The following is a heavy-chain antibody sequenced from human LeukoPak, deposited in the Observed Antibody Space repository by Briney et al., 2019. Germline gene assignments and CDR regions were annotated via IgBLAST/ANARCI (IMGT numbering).Heavy chain of an antibody. CDR2: ISYDGSNK. J-gene: IGHJ5*02. Sequence: PGGSLRLSCAASGFTFSSYAMHWVRQAPGKGLEWVAVISYDGSNKYYADSVKGRFTISRDNSKNTLYLQMNSLRAEDTAVYYCARDFQFSSSWYLPWFDPWGQGTLVTVSS. D-gene: IGHD6-13*01. V-gene: IGHV3-30-3*01. CDR3: ARDFQFSSSWYLPWFDP. CDR1: GFTFSSYA.